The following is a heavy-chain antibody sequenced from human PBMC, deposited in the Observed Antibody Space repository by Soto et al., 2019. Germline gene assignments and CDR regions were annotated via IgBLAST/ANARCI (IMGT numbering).Heavy chain of an antibody. CDR2: INPNSGGT. CDR3: ARSNRRCSSTSCSGAFDI. CDR1: GYTFTGYY. Sequence: QVQLVQSGAEVKKPGASVKVSCKASGYTFTGYYMHWVRQAPGQGLEWMGWINPNSGGTNYAQKFQGWVTMTRDTSISTAYMELSRLRSDDTAVDYCARSNRRCSSTSCSGAFDIWGQGTMVTVSS. J-gene: IGHJ3*02. V-gene: IGHV1-2*04. D-gene: IGHD2-2*01.